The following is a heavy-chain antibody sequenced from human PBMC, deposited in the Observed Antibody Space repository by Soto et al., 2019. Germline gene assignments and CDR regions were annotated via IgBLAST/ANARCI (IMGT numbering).Heavy chain of an antibody. CDR1: GFTFSSYG. CDR2: ISYDGSNK. Sequence: GGSLRLSCAASGFTFSSYGMHWVRQAPGKGLKWVAVISYDGSNKYYADSVKGRFTISRDNSKNTLYLQMNSLRAEDTAVYYCAKDLRYCSSTSCHYYYHYYGMDVWGQGTTVTVSS. J-gene: IGHJ6*02. V-gene: IGHV3-30*18. CDR3: AKDLRYCSSTSCHYYYHYYGMDV. D-gene: IGHD2-2*01.